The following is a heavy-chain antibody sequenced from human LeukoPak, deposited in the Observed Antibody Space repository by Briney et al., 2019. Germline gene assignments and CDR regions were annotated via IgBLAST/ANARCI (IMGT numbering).Heavy chain of an antibody. CDR2: ISSSSTTI. CDR3: ARDRFRYDSSSYYYIFDY. CDR1: GFPFSSYS. D-gene: IGHD3-22*01. J-gene: IGHJ4*02. V-gene: IGHV3-48*01. Sequence: AGVSLGLSCAASGFPFSSYSMNWVRQAPGKGLEWVSYISSSSTTIYYADSVKGRFTISRDNAKNSLYLQMNSLRAEDTAVYYCARDRFRYDSSSYYYIFDYWGQGTLVTVSS.